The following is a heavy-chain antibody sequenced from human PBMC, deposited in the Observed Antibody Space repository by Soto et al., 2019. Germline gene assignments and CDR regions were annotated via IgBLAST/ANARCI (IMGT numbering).Heavy chain of an antibody. D-gene: IGHD2-15*01. CDR3: ARGVIKDYGMDV. CDR2: IGTAGDT. CDR1: GFTFSGFD. Sequence: GGSLRLSCEASGFTFSGFDMHWVRQPTGKGLEWVSTIGTAGDTYYAVSVKGRFTISRDNAKNSLSLQMNSLRAGDTAVYYCARGVIKDYGMDVWGQGTTVTV. J-gene: IGHJ6*02. V-gene: IGHV3-13*01.